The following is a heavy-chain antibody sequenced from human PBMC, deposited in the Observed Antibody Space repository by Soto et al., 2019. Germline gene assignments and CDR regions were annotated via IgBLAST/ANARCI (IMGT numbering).Heavy chain of an antibody. CDR2: IYYSGST. Sequence: SETLSLTCTVSGGSISSYYWSWIRQPPGKGLEWIGYIYYSGSTNYNPSLKSRVTISVDTSKNQFSLKLSSVTAADTAVYYCARDSSSWSFDPWGQGTLVTVSS. V-gene: IGHV4-59*01. CDR3: ARDSSSWSFDP. J-gene: IGHJ5*02. D-gene: IGHD6-13*01. CDR1: GGSISSYY.